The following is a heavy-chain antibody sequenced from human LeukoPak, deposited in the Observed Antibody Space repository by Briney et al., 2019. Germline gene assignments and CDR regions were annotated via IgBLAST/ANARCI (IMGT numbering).Heavy chain of an antibody. CDR2: IIPIFGTA. CDR3: ARGGDILTGQFFFDY. Sequence: GSSVKVSCKASGGTFSSYAISWVRQAPGQGLEWMGGIIPIFGTANYAQKFQGRVTITADESTSTACMELSSLRSEDTAVYYCARGGDILTGQFFFDYWGQGTLVTVSS. D-gene: IGHD3-9*01. CDR1: GGTFSSYA. J-gene: IGHJ4*02. V-gene: IGHV1-69*01.